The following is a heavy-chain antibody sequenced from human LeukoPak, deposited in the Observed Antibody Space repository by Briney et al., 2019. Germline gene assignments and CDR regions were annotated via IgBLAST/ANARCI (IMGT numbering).Heavy chain of an antibody. CDR1: GFTFSSYA. CDR2: ISGSGAST. D-gene: IGHD3-22*01. V-gene: IGHV3-23*01. CDR3: AKDLGYYDSSGSFNNWFDP. J-gene: IGHJ5*02. Sequence: GGSLRLSCAASGFTFSSYAMSWVRQAPGKGLEWVSAISGSGASTYYADSVKGRFTISRDNSKNTLYLQMNSLRAEDTAVYYCAKDLGYYDSSGSFNNWFDPWGQGTLVTVSS.